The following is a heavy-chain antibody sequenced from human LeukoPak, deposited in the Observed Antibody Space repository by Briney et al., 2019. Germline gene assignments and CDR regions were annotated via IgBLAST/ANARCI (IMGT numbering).Heavy chain of an antibody. CDR3: ARFVPGERITIFGVVREAGFDY. V-gene: IGHV4-34*01. CDR1: GGSFSGYY. J-gene: IGHJ4*02. CDR2: INHSGST. D-gene: IGHD3-3*01. Sequence: SETLSLTCAVYGGSFSGYYWSWIRQPPGKGLEWIGEINHSGSTNYNPSLKSRVAISVDTSKNQFSLKLSSVTAADTAVYYCARFVPGERITIFGVVREAGFDYWGQGTLVTVSS.